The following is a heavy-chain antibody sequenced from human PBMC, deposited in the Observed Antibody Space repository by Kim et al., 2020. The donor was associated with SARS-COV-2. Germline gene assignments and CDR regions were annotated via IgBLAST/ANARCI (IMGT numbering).Heavy chain of an antibody. CDR3: TRGYGSETNY. J-gene: IGHJ4*02. V-gene: IGHV3-74*01. D-gene: IGHD3-10*01. CDR2: RST. Sequence: RSTGSADSVKGRFTISRDNAKNTLYLQMNSLRVEDTAVYYCTRGYGSETNYWGQGSLVIVST.